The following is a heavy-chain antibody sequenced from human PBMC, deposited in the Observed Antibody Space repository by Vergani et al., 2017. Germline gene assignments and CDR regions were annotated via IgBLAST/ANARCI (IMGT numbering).Heavy chain of an antibody. CDR1: GGSISSYY. V-gene: IGHV4-59*08. Sequence: QVQLQESGPGLVKPSETLSLTCTVSGGSISSYYWSWIRQPPGKGLEWIGYIYYSGSTNYNPSLKSRVTISVDTSKNQFSLKLSSVTAADTAVNYCARHYFGRRLLDDYWGQGTLVTVSS. J-gene: IGHJ4*02. CDR2: IYYSGST. CDR3: ARHYFGRRLLDDY. D-gene: IGHD3-22*01.